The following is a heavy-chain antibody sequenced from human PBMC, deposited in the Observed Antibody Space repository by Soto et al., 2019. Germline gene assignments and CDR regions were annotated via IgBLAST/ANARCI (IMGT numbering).Heavy chain of an antibody. CDR1: GFTFSNAW. CDR3: TTHFTYCSSTSCYEEFDX. J-gene: IGHJ4*02. CDR2: IKSKTDGGTT. D-gene: IGHD2-2*01. Sequence: GGSLRLSCAASGFTFSNAWMSWVRQAPGKGLEWVGRIKSKTDGGTTDYAAPVKGRFTISRDDSKNTLYLQMNSLKTEDTAVYYCTTHFTYCSSTSCYEEFDXWGQGTLVTVSS. V-gene: IGHV3-15*01.